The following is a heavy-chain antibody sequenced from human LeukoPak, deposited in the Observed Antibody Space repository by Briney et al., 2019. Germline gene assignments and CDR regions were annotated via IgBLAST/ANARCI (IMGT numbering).Heavy chain of an antibody. Sequence: ASVKVSCKASGYTFTSYDINWVRQATGQGLEWMGWMNPNSGNTGYAQKFQGRVTMTTNTSISTAYTELSSLRSEDTAVYYCARWLGLSSSWYNDEYFQHWGQGTLVTVSS. CDR3: ARWLGLSSSWYNDEYFQH. CDR2: MNPNSGNT. J-gene: IGHJ1*01. D-gene: IGHD6-13*01. V-gene: IGHV1-8*01. CDR1: GYTFTSYD.